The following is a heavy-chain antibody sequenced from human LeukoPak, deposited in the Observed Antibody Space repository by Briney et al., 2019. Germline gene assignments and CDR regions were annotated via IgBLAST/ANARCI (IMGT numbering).Heavy chain of an antibody. V-gene: IGHV4-39*07. D-gene: IGHD4-17*01. Sequence: SETLSLTCTVSGGSISSSSYYWGWIRQPPGKGLEWIGSIYYSGSTYYNPSLKSRDTISVDTSKNQFSLKMSSVTAADTAVYYCAREGAVTTFDYYFDYWGQGTLVTVSS. CDR2: IYYSGST. J-gene: IGHJ4*02. CDR1: GGSISSSSYY. CDR3: AREGAVTTFDYYFDY.